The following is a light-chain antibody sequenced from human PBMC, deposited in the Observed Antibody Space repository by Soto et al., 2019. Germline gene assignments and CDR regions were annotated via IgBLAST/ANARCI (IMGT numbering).Light chain of an antibody. CDR2: AAY. CDR3: QQYGSPPWA. Sequence: IVLTQSPGTLSLSPGERATLSCRASQSVGSNFLAWYQQTRGQAPRILIYAAYNRASGIPDRFSGSGSGSDFTLTISRLEPEEFAVYYCQQYGSPPWAFGQGTRVEI. J-gene: IGKJ1*01. CDR1: QSVGSNF. V-gene: IGKV3-20*01.